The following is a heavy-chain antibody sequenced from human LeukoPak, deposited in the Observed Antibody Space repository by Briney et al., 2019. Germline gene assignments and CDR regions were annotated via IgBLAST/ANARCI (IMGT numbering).Heavy chain of an antibody. J-gene: IGHJ5*02. V-gene: IGHV3-7*01. Sequence: QPGGSLRLSCAASGFSFSIYWMNWVRQAPGKGLEWVANIKQDGSEKYYVDSVKGRFTISRDNAKNSLYLQMNSLRAEDTAVYYCVRDSIDWSQVPNWFDPWGQGTLVTVSS. CDR3: VRDSIDWSQVPNWFDP. CDR1: GFSFSIYW. D-gene: IGHD3-9*01. CDR2: IKQDGSEK.